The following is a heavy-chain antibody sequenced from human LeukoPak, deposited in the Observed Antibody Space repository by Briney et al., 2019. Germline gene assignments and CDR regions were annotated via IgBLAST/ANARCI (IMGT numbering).Heavy chain of an antibody. D-gene: IGHD3-22*01. V-gene: IGHV3-21*01. CDR2: ISSSSSYI. Sequence: PGGSLRLSCAASGFTFNTYNMNWVRQAPGKGLEWVSSISSSSSYIYYADSVKGRFTISRDNAKNSLYLQMNSLRAEDTAVYYCARDYYDSSGYYSCFDYWGQGTLVTVSS. J-gene: IGHJ4*02. CDR3: ARDYYDSSGYYSCFDY. CDR1: GFTFNTYN.